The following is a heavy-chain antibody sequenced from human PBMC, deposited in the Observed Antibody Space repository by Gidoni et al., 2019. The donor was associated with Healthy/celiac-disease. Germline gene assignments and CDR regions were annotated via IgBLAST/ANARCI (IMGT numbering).Heavy chain of an antibody. J-gene: IGHJ4*02. CDR2: ISYDGSNK. CDR3: ARPSHIVVVTATPVPFDY. D-gene: IGHD2-21*02. V-gene: IGHV3-30-3*01. Sequence: QVQLVESGGGVVQPGRSLRLSCAASGFTFSSYAMHWVRQAPGKGLEWVAVISYDGSNKYYADSVKGRFTISRDNSKNTLYLQMNSLRAEDTAVYYCARPSHIVVVTATPVPFDYWGQGTLVTVSS. CDR1: GFTFSSYA.